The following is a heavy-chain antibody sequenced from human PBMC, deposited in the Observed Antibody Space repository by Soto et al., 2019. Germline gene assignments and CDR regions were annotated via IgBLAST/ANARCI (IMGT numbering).Heavy chain of an antibody. D-gene: IGHD2-8*01. V-gene: IGHV1-69*01. CDR3: ASGNCANGVCCPKKYYCYYGMDV. CDR2: IIPIFGTA. Sequence: QVQLVQSGAEVKKPGSSVKVSCKASGGTFSSYAISWVRQAPGQGLEWMGGIIPIFGTANYAQKFQGRVKITADESRSTDYMEGSSLGSEDKAVDYCASGNCANGVCCPKKYYCYYGMDVWGQGTTVTVSS. CDR1: GGTFSSYA. J-gene: IGHJ6*02.